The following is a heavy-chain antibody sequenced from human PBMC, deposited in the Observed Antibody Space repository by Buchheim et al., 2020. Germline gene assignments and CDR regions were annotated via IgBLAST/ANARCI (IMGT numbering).Heavy chain of an antibody. CDR2: INHSGST. Sequence: QVQPQQWGAGLLKPSETLSLTCAVYGGSFSGYYWSWIRQPPGKGLEWIGEINHSGSTNYNPSLKSRVTISVDTSKNQFSLKLSSVTAADTAVYYCARKSGYYGSGSYTDYWGQGTL. CDR1: GGSFSGYY. V-gene: IGHV4-34*01. CDR3: ARKSGYYGSGSYTDY. J-gene: IGHJ4*02. D-gene: IGHD3-10*01.